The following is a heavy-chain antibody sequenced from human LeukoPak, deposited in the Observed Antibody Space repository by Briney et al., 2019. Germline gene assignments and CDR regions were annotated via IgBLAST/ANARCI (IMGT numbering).Heavy chain of an antibody. J-gene: IGHJ5*02. CDR3: ARTYYYGSGSNGNWFDP. CDR2: MNPNSGNT. CDR1: GYTFTSYD. V-gene: IGHV1-8*03. D-gene: IGHD3-10*01. Sequence: GASVKVSCKASGYTFTSYDINWVRQATGQGLEWMGWMNPNSGNTGYAQKFQGRVTITRNTSISTAYMELSSLRSEDTAVYYCARTYYYGSGSNGNWFDPWGQGTLVTVSS.